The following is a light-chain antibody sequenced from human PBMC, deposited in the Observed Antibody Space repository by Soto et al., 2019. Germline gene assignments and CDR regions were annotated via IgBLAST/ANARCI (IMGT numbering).Light chain of an antibody. Sequence: EIVMTQSSATLSVSPGERANLSCRARQSIWIHVGWYQQRPGQAPRLLIYGASTRATGIPARFSGSGSGTEFTLTISSLDSEDSAVYYCQQYNSWRQITFGQGTRLEIK. V-gene: IGKV3-15*01. CDR1: QSIWIH. CDR2: GAS. CDR3: QQYNSWRQIT. J-gene: IGKJ5*01.